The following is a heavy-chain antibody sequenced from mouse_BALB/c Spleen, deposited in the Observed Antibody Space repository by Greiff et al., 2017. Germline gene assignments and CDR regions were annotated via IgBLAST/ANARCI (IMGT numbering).Heavy chain of an antibody. Sequence: VKLVESGPGLVAPSQSLSITCTVSGFSLTSYGVHWVRQPPGKGLEWLGVIWAGGSTNYNSALMSRLSISKDNSKSQVFLKMNSLQTDDTAMYYCAREGILYAMDYWGQGTSVTVSS. CDR3: AREGILYAMDY. CDR1: GFSLTSYG. CDR2: IWAGGST. V-gene: IGHV2-9*02. J-gene: IGHJ4*01. D-gene: IGHD5-2*01.